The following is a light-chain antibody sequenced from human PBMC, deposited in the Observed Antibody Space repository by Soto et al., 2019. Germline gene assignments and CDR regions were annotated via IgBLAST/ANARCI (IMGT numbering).Light chain of an antibody. V-gene: IGLV2-14*01. J-gene: IGLJ1*01. Sequence: QSVLTQPSSLSGSPGQSITISCTGTLSDVGGYNYVSWYQQHPGKAPKLLIYEVSNRPSGISNRFSGSKSGNTASLTISGLQADDEADYYCNSYTSSRPYVFGTGTKVTVL. CDR2: EVS. CDR3: NSYTSSRPYV. CDR1: LSDVGGYNY.